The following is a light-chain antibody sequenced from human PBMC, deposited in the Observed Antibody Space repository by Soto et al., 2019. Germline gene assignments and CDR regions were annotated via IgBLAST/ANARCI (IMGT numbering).Light chain of an antibody. CDR3: QSFDSSLRDYV. Sequence: VLTQPPSVSGAPGQRVTISFTGSSSNIGAGYDVHWYQQLPGTAPKVLIYANDNRPSGVPDRFSGSMSGTSASLAITGLQAEDEADYYCQSFDSSLRDYVFGTGTKVTVL. V-gene: IGLV1-40*01. J-gene: IGLJ1*01. CDR2: AND. CDR1: SSNIGAGYD.